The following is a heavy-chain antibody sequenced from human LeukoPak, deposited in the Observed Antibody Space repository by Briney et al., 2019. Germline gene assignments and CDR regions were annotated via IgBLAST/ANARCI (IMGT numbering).Heavy chain of an antibody. CDR1: GYAFSNSG. CDR3: ARGRGLIGTSRFDP. D-gene: IGHD3-10*01. CDR2: INAGNVNT. Sequence: ASVKVSSKTSGYAFSNSGLHWVRQAPGQSLEWIGWINAGNVNTKYSQKFQDRLTITRDTSARTVYMELNSLKSEDTAMYYCARGRGLIGTSRFDPWGQGTLVIVSS. V-gene: IGHV1-3*01. J-gene: IGHJ5*02.